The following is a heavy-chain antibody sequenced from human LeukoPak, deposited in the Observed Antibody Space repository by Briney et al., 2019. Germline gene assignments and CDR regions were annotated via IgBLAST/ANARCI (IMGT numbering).Heavy chain of an antibody. CDR2: MNPNSGNT. V-gene: IGHV1-8*03. D-gene: IGHD2-15*01. CDR3: ARGGSGSLHNDAFDI. CDR1: GYTFTSYD. Sequence: ASVKVSCKASGYTFTSYDINWVRHATGQGLEWMGWMNPNSGNTGYAQKFQGRVTITRNTSISTAYMELSSLRSEDTAVYYCARGGSGSLHNDAFDIWGQGTMVTVSS. J-gene: IGHJ3*02.